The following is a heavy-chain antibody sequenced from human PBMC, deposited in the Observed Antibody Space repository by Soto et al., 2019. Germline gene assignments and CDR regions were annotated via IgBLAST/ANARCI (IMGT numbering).Heavy chain of an antibody. CDR3: ARDSNWSSDY. Sequence: EVQLVESGGGLVQPGGSLRLSCAASGFTFSGYNMNWIRQAPGKGLEWVSCIKSDSSGIWYADSVKGRFTMSRDNAKKSLPLQMNSRRDEDTAVYFCARDSNWSSDYWGQGTLVAVSS. CDR1: GFTFSGYN. J-gene: IGHJ4*02. CDR2: IKSDSSGI. D-gene: IGHD1-1*01. V-gene: IGHV3-48*02.